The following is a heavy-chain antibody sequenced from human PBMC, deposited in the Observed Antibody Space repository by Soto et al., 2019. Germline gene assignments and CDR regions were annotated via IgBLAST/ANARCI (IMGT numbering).Heavy chain of an antibody. CDR3: ARERDSSSSDFWGRYMDV. J-gene: IGHJ6*02. V-gene: IGHV1-46*01. CDR2: INPSGGDK. CDR1: GYPFTNYF. Sequence: QVQLVQSGAEVKEPGASVRISCKSSGYPFTNYFILWVRQAPGQGLQWMGMINPSGGDKRYAQTFQGRLSMTMDRPTSTVYMELRSLTSEDTAVYYCARERDSSSSDFWGRYMDVWGHGTSVIVS. D-gene: IGHD3-3*01.